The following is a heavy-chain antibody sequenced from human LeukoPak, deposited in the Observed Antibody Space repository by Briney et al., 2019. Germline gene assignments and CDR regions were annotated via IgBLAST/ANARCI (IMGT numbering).Heavy chain of an antibody. D-gene: IGHD3-3*01. J-gene: IGHJ1*01. V-gene: IGHV3-21*01. CDR2: IDSNSNFM. Sequence: GGSLRLSCAASGFTFGLYSMTWVRQAPGKGLEWVSLIDSNSNFMNYADSVKGRFTISRDNAKKSLYLQMDSLRAEDTAVYYCAKDAVGRFHSGYFQHWGQGTLVTVSS. CDR1: GFTFGLYS. CDR3: AKDAVGRFHSGYFQH.